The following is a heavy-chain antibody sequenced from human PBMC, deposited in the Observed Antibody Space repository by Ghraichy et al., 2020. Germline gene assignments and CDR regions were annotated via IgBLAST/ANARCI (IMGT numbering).Heavy chain of an antibody. CDR2: INSGSTII. Sequence: LSLTCAASGFTFSDYAMNWVRQVPGKGLEWVSYINSGSTIISYADSVKGRFTISRDNTRNSVFLQMDNLRVDDTAVYYCARIMYADFATSDYWGLGTLVTVSS. CDR3: ARIMYADFATSDY. V-gene: IGHV3-48*03. CDR1: GFTFSDYA. J-gene: IGHJ4*02. D-gene: IGHD4-17*01.